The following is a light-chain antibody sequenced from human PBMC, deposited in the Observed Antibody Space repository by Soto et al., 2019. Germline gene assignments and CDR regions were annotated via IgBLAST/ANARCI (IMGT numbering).Light chain of an antibody. J-gene: IGKJ1*01. CDR1: QSISSW. CDR2: DAS. V-gene: IGKV1-5*01. CDR3: QQYNSYRT. Sequence: DIQMTQSPSTLSASVGYIVTITCRASQSISSWLAWYQQKPGKAPKLLIYDASSLESGVPSRFSGSGSGTEFTLTISSLQPDDFATYYCQQYNSYRTFGQGTKVDIK.